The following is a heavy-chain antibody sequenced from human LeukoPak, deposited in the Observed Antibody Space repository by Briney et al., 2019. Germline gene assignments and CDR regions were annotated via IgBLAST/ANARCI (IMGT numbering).Heavy chain of an antibody. Sequence: PSETLSLTCTASGVSFSTYYWTWLRQPAGKGLEWIGRIYSSGNTNYNPSLESRVTMSIDTSKNQFSLKLTSVTAADKAVYYCARERGILRGDAFDIWGQGTVVTVSS. J-gene: IGHJ3*02. D-gene: IGHD1-26*01. CDR1: GVSFSTYY. CDR3: ARERGILRGDAFDI. V-gene: IGHV4-4*07. CDR2: IYSSGNT.